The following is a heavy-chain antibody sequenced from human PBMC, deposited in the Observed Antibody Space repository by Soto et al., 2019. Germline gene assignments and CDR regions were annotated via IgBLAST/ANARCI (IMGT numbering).Heavy chain of an antibody. CDR1: GGSISSGDYY. CDR2: IYYSGST. D-gene: IGHD5-12*01. Sequence: SETLSLTCTVSGGSISSGDYYWSWIRQPPGKGLEWIGYIYYSGSTYYNPSLKSRVTISVDTSKNQFSLKLSSVTAADTAVYYCARNSKWLRHEYFQHWGQGTLVTVSS. J-gene: IGHJ1*01. CDR3: ARNSKWLRHEYFQH. V-gene: IGHV4-30-4*01.